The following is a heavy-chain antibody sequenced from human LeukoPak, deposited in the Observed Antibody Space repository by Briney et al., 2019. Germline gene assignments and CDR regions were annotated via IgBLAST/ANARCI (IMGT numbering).Heavy chain of an antibody. Sequence: ASVKVSCKASGYTFTSYGISWVRQAPGQGLEWMGWISAYSGNTNYAQKLQGRVTMTTDTSTSTAYMELRSLRSDDTAVYYCARESGYDYVWGSRYFDYWGQGTLVTVSS. CDR3: ARESGYDYVWGSRYFDY. V-gene: IGHV1-18*01. CDR2: ISAYSGNT. J-gene: IGHJ4*02. CDR1: GYTFTSYG. D-gene: IGHD3-16*01.